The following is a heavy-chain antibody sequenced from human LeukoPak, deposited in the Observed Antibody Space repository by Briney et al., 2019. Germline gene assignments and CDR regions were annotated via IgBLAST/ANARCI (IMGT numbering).Heavy chain of an antibody. CDR2: IYYSGST. Sequence: PSETLSLTCTVSGGSISSYYWSWIRQPPGKGLEWIGYIYYSGSTNYNPSLKSRVTISVDSSKNQFSLKLSSVTAADTAVYYCARDYYYDSSGYYYPEYWGQGTLVTVSS. J-gene: IGHJ4*02. CDR3: ARDYYYDSSGYYYPEY. D-gene: IGHD3-22*01. V-gene: IGHV4-59*01. CDR1: GGSISSYY.